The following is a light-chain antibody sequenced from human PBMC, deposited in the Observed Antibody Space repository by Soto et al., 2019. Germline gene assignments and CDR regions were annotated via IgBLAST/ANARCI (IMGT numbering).Light chain of an antibody. V-gene: IGKV3-20*01. J-gene: IGKJ2*01. Sequence: EIVLTQSPGTLSLSPGERATLSCRASQSVSSSYLAWYQQKPGQAPRVLIHGASSRATGIPDMFSGSGSGKDFTLTISRLDPEDLAVNLCQQDGNPPLNAFGQGTKVVIK. CDR2: GAS. CDR1: QSVSSSY. CDR3: QQDGNPPLNA.